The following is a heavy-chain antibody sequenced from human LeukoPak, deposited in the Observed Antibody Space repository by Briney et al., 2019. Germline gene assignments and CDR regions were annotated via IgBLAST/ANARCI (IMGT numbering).Heavy chain of an antibody. V-gene: IGHV4-39*01. Sequence: ASETLSLTCAVSGDSIISNIYWWDWVRLPPGKGLEWIGATFYTGRTFYSPSLKSRVTISVDTSKNQFSLDLSSATAADTAVYYCARRRHNFDFYDVWGQGTRVTVSS. CDR1: GDSIISNIYW. CDR3: ARRRHNFDFYDV. CDR2: TFYTGRT. D-gene: IGHD3/OR15-3a*01. J-gene: IGHJ3*01.